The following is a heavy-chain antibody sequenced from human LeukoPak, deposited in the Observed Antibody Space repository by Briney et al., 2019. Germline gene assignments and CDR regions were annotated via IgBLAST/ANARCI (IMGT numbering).Heavy chain of an antibody. CDR2: IYYSGST. D-gene: IGHD3-9*01. V-gene: IGHV4-39*01. CDR3: ARGSLRYFDWLFTGFDY. J-gene: IGHJ4*02. Sequence: SETLSLTCTVSGGSISSSSYYWGWIRQPPGKGLEWIGSIYYSGSTYYNPSLKSRVTISVDTSKNQFSLKLSSVTAADTAVYYCARGSLRYFDWLFTGFDYWGQGTLVTVSS. CDR1: GGSISSSSYY.